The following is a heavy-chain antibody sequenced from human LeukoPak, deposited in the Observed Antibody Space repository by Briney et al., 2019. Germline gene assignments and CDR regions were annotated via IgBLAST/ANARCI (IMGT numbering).Heavy chain of an antibody. CDR1: GGSISSSSYY. J-gene: IGHJ4*02. CDR2: IYYSGST. V-gene: IGHV4-39*01. D-gene: IGHD3-10*01. CDR3: ARGGAVLY. Sequence: SETLSLTCTVSGGSISSSSYYWGWIRQPPGKGLEWIGSIYYSGSTYYNPSLKSRVTISVDTSKNQFSLKLSSVTAADTAVYYCARGGAVLYWGQGTLVTVSS.